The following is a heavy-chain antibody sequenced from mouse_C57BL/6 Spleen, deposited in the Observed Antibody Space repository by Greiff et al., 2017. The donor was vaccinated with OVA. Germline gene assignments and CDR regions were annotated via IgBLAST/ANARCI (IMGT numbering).Heavy chain of an antibody. CDR1: GYTFTSYW. CDR2: IRPNSGST. D-gene: IGHD2-4*01. V-gene: IGHV1-64*01. CDR3: ESHDCDNDWFAY. J-gene: IGHJ3*01. Sequence: QVQLQQPGAELVQPGASVKLSCKASGYTFTSYWMDWVKQRPGQGLEWIGMIRPNSGSTNYNEKFKSKATLTVDKSSSTAYMQLSSLTSEDSAVYCCESHDCDNDWFAYWGQGTLVTVSA.